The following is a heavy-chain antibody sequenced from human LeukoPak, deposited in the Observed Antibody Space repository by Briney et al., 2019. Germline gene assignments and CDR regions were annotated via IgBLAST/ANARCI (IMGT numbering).Heavy chain of an antibody. CDR2: INLDGAST. CDR3: ARDYDSSGYDVY. CDR1: GFTFDDNG. Sequence: PGGSLRLSCAASGFTFDDNGMSWVRHAPGKGREWVSGINLDGASTGYADSVKGRFTISRDNGKNSLYLQMNSLRAEDTALYYCARDYDSSGYDVYWGQGTLVTVSS. D-gene: IGHD3-22*01. J-gene: IGHJ4*02. V-gene: IGHV3-20*04.